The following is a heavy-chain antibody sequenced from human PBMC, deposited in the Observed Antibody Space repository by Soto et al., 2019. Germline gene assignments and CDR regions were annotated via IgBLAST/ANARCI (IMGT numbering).Heavy chain of an antibody. V-gene: IGHV3-7*03. CDR3: ARVKYSGSIDAFDI. Sequence: GGSLRLSCVASGFTSSTYWMNWVRQAPGKGLEWVANIKYDESEKYYVDSVKGRFTISRDNAKNSLYLQMNSLRAEDTAVYYWARVKYSGSIDAFDIWGQGTMVTVSS. CDR1: GFTSSTYW. D-gene: IGHD5-12*01. CDR2: IKYDESEK. J-gene: IGHJ3*02.